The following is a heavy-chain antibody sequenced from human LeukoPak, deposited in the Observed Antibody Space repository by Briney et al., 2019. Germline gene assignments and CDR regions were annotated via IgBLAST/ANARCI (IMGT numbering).Heavy chain of an antibody. J-gene: IGHJ4*02. CDR2: ISACNGNT. Sequence: ASVKFSCKASGYTFTGYYMHWVRQAPGQGLEWMGWISACNGNTNYAQKLQGRVTMTTDTSTSTAYMELRSLRSDDTAVYYCARDRQYYDSSGYYFPLDYWGQGTLVTVSS. CDR1: GYTFTGYY. D-gene: IGHD3-22*01. CDR3: ARDRQYYDSSGYYFPLDY. V-gene: IGHV1-18*04.